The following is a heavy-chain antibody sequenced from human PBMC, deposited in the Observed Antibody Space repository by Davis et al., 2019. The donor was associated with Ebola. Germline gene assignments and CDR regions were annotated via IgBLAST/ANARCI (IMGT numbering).Heavy chain of an antibody. Sequence: AASVKVSCKASGYTFTSYGISWVRQAPGQGLEWMGWISAYNGYTNYAQKLQGRVTMTTDTSTSTAYMELRSLRSDDTAMYYCARFKVQPPIDYWGQGTLVTVSS. CDR3: ARFKVQPPIDY. CDR2: ISAYNGYT. J-gene: IGHJ4*02. D-gene: IGHD1-1*01. V-gene: IGHV1-18*01. CDR1: GYTFTSYG.